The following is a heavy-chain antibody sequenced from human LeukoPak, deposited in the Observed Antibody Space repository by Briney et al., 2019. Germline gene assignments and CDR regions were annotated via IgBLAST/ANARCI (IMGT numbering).Heavy chain of an antibody. J-gene: IGHJ3*02. D-gene: IGHD6-13*01. V-gene: IGHV4-30-4*08. CDR1: GRSVSSGDYY. Sequence: SQTLSLTCTVSGRSVSSGDYYWNWIRQPPGKGLEWIGYIYYSGNTYYNPSLKSRLTISVDTSKNQFSLQLTSVTAADTAVYYCARARRFAAAGTTAFDIWGQGTMVTVSS. CDR3: ARARRFAAAGTTAFDI. CDR2: IYYSGNT.